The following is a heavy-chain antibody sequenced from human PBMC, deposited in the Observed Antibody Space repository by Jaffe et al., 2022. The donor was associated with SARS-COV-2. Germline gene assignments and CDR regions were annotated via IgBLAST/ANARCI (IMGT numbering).Heavy chain of an antibody. CDR1: GYTFTSYY. V-gene: IGHV1-46*01. J-gene: IGHJ6*02. CDR3: ARSNVGDSTGYYYYGMDV. CDR2: INPSGGST. D-gene: IGHD2-2*01. Sequence: QVQLVQSGAEVKKPGASVKVSCKASGYTFTSYYMHWVRQAPGQGLEWMGIINPSGGSTSYAQKFQGRVTMTRDTSTSTVYMELSSLRSEDTAVYYCARSNVGDSTGYYYYGMDVWGQGTTVTVSS.